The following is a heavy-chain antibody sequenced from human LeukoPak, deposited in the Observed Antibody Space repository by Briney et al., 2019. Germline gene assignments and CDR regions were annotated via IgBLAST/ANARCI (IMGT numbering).Heavy chain of an antibody. CDR3: ARDRYGDGFAHFDY. CDR1: GYTFTSYA. D-gene: IGHD5-24*01. V-gene: IGHV1-2*02. J-gene: IGHJ4*02. CDR2: ITPSGGT. Sequence: ASVKVSCKASGYTFTSYAMHWVRQAPGQGLEWMGWITPSGGTNYPQKFQGRVAITRDTSITTAYMDLSRLTSDDTAVYYCARDRYGDGFAHFDYWGQGALVTVAS.